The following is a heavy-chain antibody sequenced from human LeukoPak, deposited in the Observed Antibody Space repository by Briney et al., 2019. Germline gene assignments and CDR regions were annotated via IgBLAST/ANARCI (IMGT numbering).Heavy chain of an antibody. D-gene: IGHD2-21*02. CDR3: ARDGDHVSWYFDL. J-gene: IGHJ2*01. Sequence: PSETLSLTCTVSGGSISRYYWSWIRQPAGKGLEWIGRIYTSGSTNYNPSLKSRVTMSVDTSKNQFSLKLSSVTAADTAVYYCARDGDHVSWYFDLWGRGTLVTVSS. CDR1: GGSISRYY. CDR2: IYTSGST. V-gene: IGHV4-4*07.